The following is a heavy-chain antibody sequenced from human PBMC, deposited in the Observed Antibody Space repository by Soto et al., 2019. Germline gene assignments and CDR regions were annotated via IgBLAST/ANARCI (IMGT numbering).Heavy chain of an antibody. CDR1: GGSISSYY. CDR2: IYYSGST. CDR3: ARVSFDSSGSYPTFDY. V-gene: IGHV4-59*01. J-gene: IGHJ4*02. Sequence: KPSETLSLTCTVSGGSISSYYWSWIRQPPGKGLEWIGYIYYSGSTNYNPSLKSRVTISVDTSKNQFSLKLSSVTAADTAVYYCARVSFDSSGSYPTFDYWGQGTLVTVSS. D-gene: IGHD3-22*01.